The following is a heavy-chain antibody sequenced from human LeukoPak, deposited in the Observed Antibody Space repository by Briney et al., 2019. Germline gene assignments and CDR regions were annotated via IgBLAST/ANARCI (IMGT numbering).Heavy chain of an antibody. Sequence: GSLRLSCAASGFTFSSYAMSWVRQAPGKGLEWVSTISGGGGTTYYADSVTGRFTISRDNSKNTLYLQMNSLRAEDTAVYCCAKARGLGIVGAHFDYWGQGTLVTVSS. V-gene: IGHV3-23*01. J-gene: IGHJ4*02. CDR3: AKARGLGIVGAHFDY. D-gene: IGHD1-26*01. CDR2: ISGGGGTT. CDR1: GFTFSSYA.